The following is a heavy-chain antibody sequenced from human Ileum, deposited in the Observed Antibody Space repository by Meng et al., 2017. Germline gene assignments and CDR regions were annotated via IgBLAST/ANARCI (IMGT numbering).Heavy chain of an antibody. J-gene: IGHJ4*02. V-gene: IGHV4-34*01. CDR3: ARTSGWFYY. Sequence: VPLPPWGAGLVKPSQTLSLTFAGSGGSCRGYHWSWIRHPPGKGLEWIGEIKHSGRTNYNPSLKSRVTISVDTSKNQFSLKLSSVTAAYTAVYYCARTSGWFYYWGQGTLVTVSS. D-gene: IGHD6-19*01. CDR2: IKHSGRT. CDR1: GGSCRGYH.